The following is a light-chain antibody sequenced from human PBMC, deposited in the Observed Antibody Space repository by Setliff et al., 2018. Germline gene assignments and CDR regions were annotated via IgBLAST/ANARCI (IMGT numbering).Light chain of an antibody. Sequence: QSVLAQPASVSGSLGQSITISCTGTSNDVGGYNYVSWYKQHPGEAPQLMIYAVTKRPSGVSNRFSGSKSGTSASLAITGLQAEDEADYYCQSYDSSLSGDVFGTGTKVTVL. CDR2: AVT. J-gene: IGLJ1*01. CDR3: QSYDSSLSGDV. V-gene: IGLV2-14*03. CDR1: SNDVGGYNY.